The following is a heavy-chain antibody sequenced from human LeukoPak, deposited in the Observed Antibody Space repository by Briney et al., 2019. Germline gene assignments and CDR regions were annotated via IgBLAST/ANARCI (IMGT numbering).Heavy chain of an antibody. V-gene: IGHV3-33*06. CDR3: AKEGQSGYSYGYDY. Sequence: GGSLRLSCAASGFTFSSYGMHWVRQAPGKGLEWVAVIWYDGSNKYYANSVKGRFTISRDNSKNTLYLQMNSLRAEDTAVYYCAKEGQSGYSYGYDYWGQGTLVTVSS. CDR1: GFTFSSYG. D-gene: IGHD5-18*01. CDR2: IWYDGSNK. J-gene: IGHJ4*02.